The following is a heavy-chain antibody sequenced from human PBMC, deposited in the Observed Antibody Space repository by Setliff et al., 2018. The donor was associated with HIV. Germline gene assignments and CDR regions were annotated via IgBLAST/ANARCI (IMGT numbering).Heavy chain of an antibody. CDR1: GGSISSYY. CDR2: IYYSGST. V-gene: IGHV4-59*01. J-gene: IGHJ4*02. Sequence: NPSETLSLTCSISGGSISSYYWSWIRQTPGKGLEWIGDIYYSGSTIYNPSLKSRVTISVDMPKKQFSLKMNSVTAADTAVYYCARVGDIGYFDYWGQGTLVTVSS. CDR3: ARVGDIGYFDY. D-gene: IGHD3-16*02.